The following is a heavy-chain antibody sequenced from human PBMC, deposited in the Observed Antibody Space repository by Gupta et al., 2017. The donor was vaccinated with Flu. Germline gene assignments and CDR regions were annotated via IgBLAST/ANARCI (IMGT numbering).Heavy chain of an antibody. CDR3: ASRARTTVTSHDY. J-gene: IGHJ4*02. CDR2: IYYSGST. Sequence: RSSSYYWDWIRQPPGKGLEWIGSIYYSGSTYYNPSLQSRVTMSVDTSRTQFSLKLSSVTSADTAVYYCASRARTTVTSHDYWGQGTLVTVSS. D-gene: IGHD4-17*01. V-gene: IGHV4-39*01. CDR1: RSSSYY.